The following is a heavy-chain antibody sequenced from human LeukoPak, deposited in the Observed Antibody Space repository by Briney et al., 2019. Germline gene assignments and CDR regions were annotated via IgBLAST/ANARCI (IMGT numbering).Heavy chain of an antibody. D-gene: IGHD3-10*01. Sequence: PSETLSLTCAVSGGPFSGYFWSWIRQSSGKGLEWIGEIHNSGTTNYNPSLNSRVTISEDTSKNQFYLNLSSVTAADTAVYYCARRYYYNLGSFPFDFWGEGTLVTVSS. CDR1: GGPFSGYF. J-gene: IGHJ4*02. CDR2: IHNSGTT. V-gene: IGHV4-34*01. CDR3: ARRYYYNLGSFPFDF.